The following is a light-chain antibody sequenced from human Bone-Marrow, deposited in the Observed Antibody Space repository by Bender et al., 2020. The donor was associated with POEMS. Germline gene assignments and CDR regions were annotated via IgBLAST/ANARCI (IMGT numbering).Light chain of an antibody. CDR1: SSNIGAGYD. CDR3: QSYDTSLSGVV. J-gene: IGLJ2*01. V-gene: IGLV1-40*01. Sequence: QSVLTQPPSVSGAPGQRVTISCTGSSSNIGAGYDIHWYQQLPGTAPKLLIHFNSKRPSGVPDRFSGSKSGTSASLAITGLQAEDEAYYYCQSYDTSLSGVVFGGGTKLTVL. CDR2: FNS.